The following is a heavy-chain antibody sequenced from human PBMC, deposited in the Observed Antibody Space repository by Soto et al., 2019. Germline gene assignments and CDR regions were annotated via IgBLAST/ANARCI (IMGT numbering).Heavy chain of an antibody. CDR1: GGTFSSYA. D-gene: IGHD6-19*01. CDR3: ARDWDSSGWSPFDY. Sequence: SVKVSCKASGGTFSSYAISWVRQAPGQGLEWVGGIIPIFGTANYAQKFQGRVTITADESTSTAYMELSSLRSEDTAVYYCARDWDSSGWSPFDYWGQGTLVTASS. J-gene: IGHJ4*02. V-gene: IGHV1-69*13. CDR2: IIPIFGTA.